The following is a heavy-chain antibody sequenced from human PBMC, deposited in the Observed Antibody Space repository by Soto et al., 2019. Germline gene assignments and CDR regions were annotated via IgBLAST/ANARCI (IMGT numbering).Heavy chain of an antibody. V-gene: IGHV4-38-2*01. CDR2: IYHSGST. D-gene: IGHD6-19*01. CDR1: GYSISSGYY. CDR3: ARVGYGAVAGPLHY. Sequence: PSETLSLTCAVSGYSISSGYYWGWIRQPPGKGLEWIGSIYHSGSTYYNPSLKSRVTISVDTSKNQFSLKLSSVTAADTAVYYSARVGYGAVAGPLHYWGQGTLVTVSS. J-gene: IGHJ4*02.